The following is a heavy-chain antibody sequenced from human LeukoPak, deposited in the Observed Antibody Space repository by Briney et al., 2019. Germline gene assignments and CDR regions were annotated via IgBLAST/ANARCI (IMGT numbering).Heavy chain of an antibody. CDR3: ARQTGSGLFILP. Sequence: SETPSLTCTVSGVSISSSNSYWGWIRQPPGKGMEWIGSIYYSGNTYYNASLKSQVSISIDTSKNQFSLRLTSVTAADTAVYYCARQTGSGLFILPGGQGTLVTVSS. CDR1: GVSISSSNSY. CDR2: IYYSGNT. J-gene: IGHJ4*02. V-gene: IGHV4-39*01. D-gene: IGHD3/OR15-3a*01.